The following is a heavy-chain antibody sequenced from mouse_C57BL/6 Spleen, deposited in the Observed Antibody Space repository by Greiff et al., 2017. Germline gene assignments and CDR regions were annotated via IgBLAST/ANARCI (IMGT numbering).Heavy chain of an antibody. D-gene: IGHD1-1*01. V-gene: IGHV1-76*01. J-gene: IGHJ4*01. Sequence: VQLQQSGAELVRPGASVKLSCKASGYTFTDYYINWVKQRPGQGLEWIARIYPGSGNTYYNEKFKGKATLTAEKSSSTAYMQLSSLTSEDSAVYFCASYYGSSFAMDYWGQGTSVTVSS. CDR1: GYTFTDYY. CDR2: IYPGSGNT. CDR3: ASYYGSSFAMDY.